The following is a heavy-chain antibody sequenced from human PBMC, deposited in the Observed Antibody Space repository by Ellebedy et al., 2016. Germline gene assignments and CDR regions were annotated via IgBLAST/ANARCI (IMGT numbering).Heavy chain of an antibody. D-gene: IGHD2-21*01. Sequence: GGSLRLXXKGSGYSFTSYWIGWVRQMPGKGLEWMGIIYPGDSDTRYSPSFQGQVTISADKSISTAYLQWSSLKASDTAMYYCARRGIAYWYFDLWGRGTLVTVSS. CDR2: IYPGDSDT. CDR1: GYSFTSYW. CDR3: ARRGIAYWYFDL. J-gene: IGHJ2*01. V-gene: IGHV5-51*01.